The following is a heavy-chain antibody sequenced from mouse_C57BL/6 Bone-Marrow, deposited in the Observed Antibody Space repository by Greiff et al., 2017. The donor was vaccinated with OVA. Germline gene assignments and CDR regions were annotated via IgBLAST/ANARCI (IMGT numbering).Heavy chain of an antibody. J-gene: IGHJ1*03. CDR2: ISSGGSYT. Sequence: EVHLVESGGDLVKPGGSLKLSCAASGFTFSSYGLSWVRQTPDKRLEWVATISSGGSYTYYPASVKGRFTISRANAKHTLYLQMSSLKSEDTAMYYCATYYDYPYWYFDVWGTGTTVTVSS. CDR1: GFTFSSYG. CDR3: ATYYDYPYWYFDV. D-gene: IGHD2-4*01. V-gene: IGHV5-6*01.